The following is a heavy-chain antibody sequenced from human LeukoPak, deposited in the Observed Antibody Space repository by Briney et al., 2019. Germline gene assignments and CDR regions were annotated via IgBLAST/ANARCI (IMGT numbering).Heavy chain of an antibody. CDR3: ARDVLWFGEGDAFDI. CDR2: INPNSGGT. D-gene: IGHD3-10*01. J-gene: IGHJ3*02. Sequence: ASVKVSCKASGYTFTGYYMHWVRQAPGQGLEWMGWINPNSGGTNYAQKFQGRVTMTRDTSISTAYMELSRLRSDDTAVYYCARDVLWFGEGDAFDIWGQGTMVIVSS. V-gene: IGHV1-2*02. CDR1: GYTFTGYY.